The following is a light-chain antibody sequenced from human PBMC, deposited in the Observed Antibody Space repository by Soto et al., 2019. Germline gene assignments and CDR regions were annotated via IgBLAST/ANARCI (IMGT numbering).Light chain of an antibody. V-gene: IGLV2-14*03. CDR2: EVS. J-gene: IGLJ3*02. CDR3: TSFTSSSTWV. Sequence: QSVLTQPASVSGSPGQSITISCTGTSSDVGGYNYVSWFQQHPGKAPKLKIYEVSNRPSGVSNRFSGSKSGYTASLTISELQAEDEADYYCTSFTSSSTWVFGGGTKVTGL. CDR1: SSDVGGYNY.